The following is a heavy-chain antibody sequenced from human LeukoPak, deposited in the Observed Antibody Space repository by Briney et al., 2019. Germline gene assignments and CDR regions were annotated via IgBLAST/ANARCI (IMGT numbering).Heavy chain of an antibody. CDR1: GYTFTSYY. CDR2: INPSGGST. D-gene: IGHD3-10*01. J-gene: IGHJ4*02. CDR3: ARAAPFTMVRGGKDFDF. Sequence: ASVKVSCKASGYTFTSYYMHWVRQAPGQGLEWMGIINPSGGSTSYAQNLQGRVTMTTDTSTSTAYMELSSLRSDDTAVYYCARAAPFTMVRGGKDFDFWGQGTLVTVSS. V-gene: IGHV1-46*01.